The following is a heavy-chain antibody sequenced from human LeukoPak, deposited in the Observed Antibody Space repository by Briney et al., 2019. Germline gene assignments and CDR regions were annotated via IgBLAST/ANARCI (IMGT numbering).Heavy chain of an antibody. CDR3: ARLQQDWFDP. CDR2: IYYSGST. J-gene: IGHJ5*02. Sequence: KPSETLSLTCTVSGGSISSSSYYWGWIRQPPGKGLEWIGSIYYSGSTYYNPSLKSRVTISVDTSKSQFSLKLSSVTAADTAVYYCARLQQDWFDPWGQGTLVTVSS. V-gene: IGHV4-39*01. CDR1: GGSISSSSYY.